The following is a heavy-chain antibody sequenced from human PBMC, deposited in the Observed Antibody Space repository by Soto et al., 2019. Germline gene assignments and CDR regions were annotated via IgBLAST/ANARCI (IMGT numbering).Heavy chain of an antibody. Sequence: QVQLQQWGAGLLKPSETLSLTCAVYGVSFSNYYWTWIRQPPGKGLEWIGEIHPSGSTHYNPSLASRVAISGDTSKNQFFLKLSSVTAADSAIYYCARGIDQSKSGWWCQGTLVTVSS. D-gene: IGHD6-19*01. CDR3: ARGIDQSKSGW. CDR1: GVSFSNYY. CDR2: IHPSGST. J-gene: IGHJ4*02. V-gene: IGHV4-34*01.